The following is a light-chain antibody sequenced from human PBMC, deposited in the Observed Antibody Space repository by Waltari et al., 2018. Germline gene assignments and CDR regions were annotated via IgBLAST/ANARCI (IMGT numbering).Light chain of an antibody. V-gene: IGKV3-20*01. J-gene: IGKJ1*01. CDR3: QQYGSSPQT. CDR1: QSVSRTD. CDR2: GSS. Sequence: EIVLTQSPGTLSLSPGERATLSCRAGQSVSRTDLAWYQQKPGQAPRLLIYGSSTRATGIPDRFSGSGSGTDFTLTISRLEPEDFAVYYCQQYGSSPQTFGQGTKVEIK.